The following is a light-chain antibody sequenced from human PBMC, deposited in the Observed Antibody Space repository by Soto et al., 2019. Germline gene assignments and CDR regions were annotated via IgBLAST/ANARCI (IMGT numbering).Light chain of an antibody. CDR2: DAS. J-gene: IGKJ5*01. V-gene: IGKV3-11*01. CDR1: QSVSSY. Sequence: IVLTQSPATLSLSPGERATLSCRASQSVSSYLAWYQQKPGQAPRLLIYDASNRATGIPARFSGSGSGTDFTLTLSSLEPEDSAVYYCQQRSNWPPITFGQGTRLEIK. CDR3: QQRSNWPPIT.